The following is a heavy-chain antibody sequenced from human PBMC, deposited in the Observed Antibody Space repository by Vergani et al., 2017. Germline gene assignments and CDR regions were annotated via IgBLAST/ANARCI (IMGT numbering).Heavy chain of an antibody. D-gene: IGHD6-6*01. CDR2: IYYSGST. CDR3: ARRVTVPPRINWFDP. Sequence: QLQLQESGPGLVKPSETLSLTCTVSGGSISSSSYYWGWIRQPPGKGLEWIGSIYYSGSTYYNPSLKSRVTISVDTSKNQFSLKLSPVTAADTAVYYCARRVTVPPRINWFDPWGQGTLVTVSS. CDR1: GGSISSSSYY. J-gene: IGHJ5*02. V-gene: IGHV4-39*01.